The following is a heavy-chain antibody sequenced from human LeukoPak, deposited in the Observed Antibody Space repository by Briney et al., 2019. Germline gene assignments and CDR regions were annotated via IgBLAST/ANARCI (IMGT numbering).Heavy chain of an antibody. Sequence: GRSLRLSCAASGFTFSSYGMHWVRQAPGKGLEWVAVISYDGSNKYYADSVKGRFTISRDNSKNTLYLQMNCLRAEDTAVYYCAKEGRPGSIAVAGANWFDPWGQGTLVTVSS. CDR3: AKEGRPGSIAVAGANWFDP. CDR1: GFTFSSYG. J-gene: IGHJ5*02. CDR2: ISYDGSNK. V-gene: IGHV3-30*18. D-gene: IGHD6-19*01.